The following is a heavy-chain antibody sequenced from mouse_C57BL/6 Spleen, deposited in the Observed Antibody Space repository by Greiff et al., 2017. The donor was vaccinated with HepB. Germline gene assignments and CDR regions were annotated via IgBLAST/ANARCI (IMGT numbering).Heavy chain of an antibody. CDR2: IDPSDSYT. D-gene: IGHD1-1*02. Sequence: VKLQQSGAELVMPGASVKLSCKASGYTFTSYWMHWVKQRPGQGLEWIGDIDPSDSYTNYNQKFKGKSTLTVDKSSSTAYMQLSSLTSEDSAVYYCARGDGGNAMDYWGQGTSVTVSS. CDR1: GYTFTSYW. J-gene: IGHJ4*01. V-gene: IGHV1-69*01. CDR3: ARGDGGNAMDY.